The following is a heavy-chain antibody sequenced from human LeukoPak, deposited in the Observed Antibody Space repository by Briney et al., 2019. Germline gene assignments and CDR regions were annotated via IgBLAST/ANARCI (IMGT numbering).Heavy chain of an antibody. CDR1: GFTFIRYA. CDR2: ISGSGGST. CDR3: AKSNTESQTTVGN. Sequence: GGSLRLSCAASGFTFIRYAMSWVRQAPGKGLEWVSAISGSGGSTYYADSVKGRFTISRDNSKKTLYLQMNSLRAEDTAVYYCAKSNTESQTTVGNWGQGTLVSVSS. D-gene: IGHD1-14*01. V-gene: IGHV3-23*01. J-gene: IGHJ4*02.